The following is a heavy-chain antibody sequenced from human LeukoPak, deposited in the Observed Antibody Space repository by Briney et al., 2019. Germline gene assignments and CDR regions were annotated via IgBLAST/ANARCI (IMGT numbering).Heavy chain of an antibody. CDR3: ARDQQGHLDY. J-gene: IGHJ4*02. D-gene: IGHD6-13*01. CDR2: IYHSGST. CDR1: GGSISSGGYS. Sequence: SETLSLTCAVSGGSISSGGYSWSWIRQPPGKGLEWIGYIYHSGSTYYNPSLKSRVTISVDRSKNQFSLKLSSVTAADTAVYYCARDQQGHLDYWGQGTLVTVSS. V-gene: IGHV4-30-2*01.